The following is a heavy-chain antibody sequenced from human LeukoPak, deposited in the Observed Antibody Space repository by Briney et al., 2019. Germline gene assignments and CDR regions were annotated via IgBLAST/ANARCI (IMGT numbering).Heavy chain of an antibody. CDR1: GFTFSSYS. V-gene: IGHV3-21*01. CDR3: ARDLSHDYVWGSYRYYFDY. D-gene: IGHD3-16*02. J-gene: IGHJ4*02. CDR2: ISSSSSYI. Sequence: PGGSLRLSCAASGFTFSSYSMNWVRQAPGKGLEWVSSISSSSSYIYYADSVKGRFTISRDNAKNSLYLQMNSLRAEDTAVYYCARDLSHDYVWGSYRYYFDYWGQGTLVTVSS.